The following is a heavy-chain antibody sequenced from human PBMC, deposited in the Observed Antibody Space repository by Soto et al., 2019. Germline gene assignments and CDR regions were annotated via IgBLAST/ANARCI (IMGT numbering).Heavy chain of an antibody. CDR1: GGSISSSSYY. CDR2: IYYSGST. D-gene: IGHD6-13*01. Sequence: SETLSLTCTVSGGSISSSSYYWGWIRQPPGKGLEWIGSIYYSGSTYYNPSLKSRVTISVDTSKNQFSLKLSSVTAADTAVYYCARLGSSGYDDFWGQGTLVTVS. J-gene: IGHJ4*02. V-gene: IGHV4-39*01. CDR3: ARLGSSGYDDF.